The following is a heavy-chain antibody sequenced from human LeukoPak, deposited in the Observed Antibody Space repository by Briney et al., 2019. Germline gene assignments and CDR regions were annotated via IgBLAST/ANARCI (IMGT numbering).Heavy chain of an antibody. CDR1: GFTFSDYY. V-gene: IGHV3-23*01. CDR3: AKSVASTSALYYFDY. CDR2: ISGSGGST. J-gene: IGHJ4*02. Sequence: GGSLRLSCAASGFTFSDYYMSWVRQAPGKGLEWVSAISGSGGSTYYADSVKGRFTISRDNSKNTLYLQMNSLRAEDTAVYYCAKSVASTSALYYFDYWGQGTLVTVSS. D-gene: IGHD6-19*01.